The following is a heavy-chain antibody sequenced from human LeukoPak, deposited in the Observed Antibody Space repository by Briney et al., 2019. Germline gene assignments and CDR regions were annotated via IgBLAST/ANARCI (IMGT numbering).Heavy chain of an antibody. Sequence: SETLSLTCTVSGGSISSYYWSWIRQPAGKGLEWIGRIYTSGSTNYNPSLKSRATMSVDTSKNQFSLKLSSVTAADTAVYYCARYARAGYYYDSSGYYLDYWGQGTLVTVSS. D-gene: IGHD3-22*01. CDR2: IYTSGST. CDR3: ARYARAGYYYDSSGYYLDY. J-gene: IGHJ4*02. CDR1: GGSISSYY. V-gene: IGHV4-4*07.